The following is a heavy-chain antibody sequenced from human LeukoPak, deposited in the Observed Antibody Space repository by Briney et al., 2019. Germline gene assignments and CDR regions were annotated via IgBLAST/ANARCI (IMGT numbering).Heavy chain of an antibody. J-gene: IGHJ5*02. V-gene: IGHV1-69*01. CDR3: ARDWANNWFDL. CDR1: GGTFSSYA. Sequence: SVKVSCKASGGTFSSYAISWVRQAPGQGLEWMGGIIPIFGTANLAQKFQGRVTITADESESTAYMELISLRSEDTAVYYCARDWANNWFDLWGQGTLVTVSS. CDR2: IIPIFGTA. D-gene: IGHD3-16*01.